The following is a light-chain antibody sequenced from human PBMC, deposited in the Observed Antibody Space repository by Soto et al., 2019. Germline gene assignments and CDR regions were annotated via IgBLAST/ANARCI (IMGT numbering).Light chain of an antibody. V-gene: IGLV1-40*01. CDR1: SSNIGTNWP. CDR3: QSYDNSLSAWV. CDR2: DNN. Sequence: QSVLTQPPSVSGAPGQRVTISCTGSSSNIGTNWPVHWYQQFPGIAPKLLIYDNNNRPSGVPDRFSGSKSGTSASLAITGLQAEDEADYYCQSYDNSLSAWVFGGGTKLPVL. J-gene: IGLJ3*02.